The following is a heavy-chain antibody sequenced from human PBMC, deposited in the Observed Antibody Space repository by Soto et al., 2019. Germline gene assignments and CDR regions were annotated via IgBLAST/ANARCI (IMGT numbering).Heavy chain of an antibody. CDR3: ARDYPLLNWNDEDYGMDV. D-gene: IGHD1-20*01. V-gene: IGHV1-18*01. J-gene: IGHJ6*02. CDR1: GNTFTSYG. CDR2: ISAYNGNT. Sequence: ASVKVSCKASGNTFTSYGISWVRQAPGQGLEWMGWISAYNGNTNYAQKLQGRVTMTTDTSTSTAYMELRSLRSDDTAVYYCARDYPLLNWNDEDYGMDVWGQGTTVTVSS.